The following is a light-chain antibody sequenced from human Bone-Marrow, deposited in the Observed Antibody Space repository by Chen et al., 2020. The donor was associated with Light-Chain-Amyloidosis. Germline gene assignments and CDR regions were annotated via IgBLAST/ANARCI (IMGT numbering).Light chain of an antibody. CDR1: SSDVGGDIH. J-gene: IGLJ1*01. CDR3: SSYTITNTLV. CDR2: EVT. Sequence: QSSLTQPASVSGSPGPSITSPCTGTSSDVGGDIHVSRSQQHPDKAPKLMIYEVTKRPSGVPDRFSGSKSDNTASLTIAGLQTEDEADYFCSSYTITNTLVFGSGTRVTVL. V-gene: IGLV2-14*01.